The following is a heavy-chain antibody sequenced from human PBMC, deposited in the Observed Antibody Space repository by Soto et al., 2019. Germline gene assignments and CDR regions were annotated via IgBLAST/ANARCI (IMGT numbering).Heavy chain of an antibody. D-gene: IGHD3-10*01. V-gene: IGHV4-61*01. Sequence: SETLSLTCTVSGDSVGSGSFYWSWIRQPPGKGLEWIGYIYYSGSSNYNPSLKSRVTISVDTSKNQFSLKLNSVSAADTAVYYCAREGATSYYGSGSFIYWGQGTLVTVSS. J-gene: IGHJ4*02. CDR2: IYYSGSS. CDR3: AREGATSYYGSGSFIY. CDR1: GDSVGSGSFY.